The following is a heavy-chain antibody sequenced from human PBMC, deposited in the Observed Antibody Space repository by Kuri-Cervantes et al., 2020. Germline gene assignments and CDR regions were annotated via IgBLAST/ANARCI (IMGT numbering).Heavy chain of an antibody. D-gene: IGHD4-17*01. Sequence: GGSLRLSCAASGFTFSSYWMHWVRQAPGKGLVWVSRINSDGSSTSYADSVKGRFTISRDDAKNSLYLQMNNLRAEDTAVYYRAIGDRGTYWGQGTLVTVSS. CDR2: INSDGSST. V-gene: IGHV3-74*01. CDR1: GFTFSSYW. CDR3: AIGDRGTY. J-gene: IGHJ4*02.